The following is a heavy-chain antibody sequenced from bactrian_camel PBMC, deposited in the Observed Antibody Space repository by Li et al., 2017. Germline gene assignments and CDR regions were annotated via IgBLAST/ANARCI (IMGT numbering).Heavy chain of an antibody. J-gene: IGHJ4*01. Sequence: HVQLVESGGGSVQTGGSLRLSCVASRYTYDTNCMGWFRQSPGKEREGVAGIRRDDFTTHKDSVKGRFTISKDSAGNRLFLQMSNLEPEDTAIYYCAATASFITTPRFYRFEQSDYPYLGQGTQVTVS. CDR2: IRRDDFT. D-gene: IGHD4*01. V-gene: IGHV3S53*01. CDR1: RYTYDTNC.